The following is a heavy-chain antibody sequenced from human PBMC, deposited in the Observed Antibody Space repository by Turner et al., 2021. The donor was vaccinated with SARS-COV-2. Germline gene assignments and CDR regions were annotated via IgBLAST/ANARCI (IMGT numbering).Heavy chain of an antibody. CDR3: ARAGNCAGGSCYFDY. CDR1: GIFFSRFY. V-gene: IGHV4-34*01. D-gene: IGHD2-15*01. CDR2: FDDGGST. J-gene: IGHJ4*02. Sequence: QVQLQGRGGGLSKPSEIMSPTSVTSGIFFSRFYWSWIRHPLAQELEWIAEFDDGGSTNTNPSLKSRVTISVDTSKNQVSLKLSSVTAADTAVYDCARAGNCAGGSCYFDYWGEGTLVTVSS.